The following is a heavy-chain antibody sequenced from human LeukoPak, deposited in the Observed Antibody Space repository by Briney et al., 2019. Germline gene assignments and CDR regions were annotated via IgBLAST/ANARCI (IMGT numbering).Heavy chain of an antibody. J-gene: IGHJ3*02. CDR3: ARGSGSYYKLYAFDI. D-gene: IGHD1-26*01. Sequence: PGGSLRLSCTASGFTFSSYSMNWVRQAPGKGLEWISYIGTSTTTIYYADSVKGRFTISRDNAKNSLYLQMNSLRAEDTAVYYCARGSGSYYKLYAFDIWGQGTMVTVSS. V-gene: IGHV3-48*04. CDR1: GFTFSSYS. CDR2: IGTSTTTI.